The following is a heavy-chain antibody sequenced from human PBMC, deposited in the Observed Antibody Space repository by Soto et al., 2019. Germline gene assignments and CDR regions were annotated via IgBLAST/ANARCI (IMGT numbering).Heavy chain of an antibody. D-gene: IGHD3-22*01. Sequence: QVQLQESGPGLVKPSETLSLTCTVSGGSISSYYWNWIRQPPGKGLEWIGYIYYSGSTNYNPSLESRVTISVDTSKNQFSLKLSSVTAADTAVYYCARAPYDGSGYDEYYFDFWGQGTLVTVSS. CDR3: ARAPYDGSGYDEYYFDF. J-gene: IGHJ4*02. V-gene: IGHV4-59*01. CDR2: IYYSGST. CDR1: GGSISSYY.